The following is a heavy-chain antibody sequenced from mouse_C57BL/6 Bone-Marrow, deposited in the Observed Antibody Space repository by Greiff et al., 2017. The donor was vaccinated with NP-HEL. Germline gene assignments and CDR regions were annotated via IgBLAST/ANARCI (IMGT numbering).Heavy chain of an antibody. V-gene: IGHV1-63*01. D-gene: IGHD2-10*02. CDR2: IYPGGGYT. J-gene: IGHJ2*01. CDR1: GYTFTNYW. Sequence: QVQLQQSGAELVRPGTSVKMSCKASGYTFTNYWIGWAKQRPGHGLEWIGDIYPGGGYTNYNEKFKGKATLTADKSYSTAYMQFSSLTSEDSAIYYCARSEVWGNYFDYWGQGTTLTVSS. CDR3: ARSEVWGNYFDY.